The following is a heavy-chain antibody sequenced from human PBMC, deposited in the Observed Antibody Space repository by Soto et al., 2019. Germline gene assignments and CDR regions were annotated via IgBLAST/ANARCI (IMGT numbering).Heavy chain of an antibody. V-gene: IGHV3-23*01. CDR2: ITNSAGDT. CDR1: GFTFSSYA. D-gene: IGHD2-2*01. CDR3: TKGSASSRPYYFAS. J-gene: IGHJ4*02. Sequence: GGSLRLSCAASGFTFSSYAMSWVRQAPGKGLEWVSAITNSAGDTFHADSVKGRFTISRDNTKNTLFLQMNSLRAEDTAVYYCTKGSASSRPYYFASWGQGTVVTVSS.